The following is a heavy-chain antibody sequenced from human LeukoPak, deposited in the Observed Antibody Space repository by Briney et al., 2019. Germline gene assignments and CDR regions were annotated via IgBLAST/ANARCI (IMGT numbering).Heavy chain of an antibody. J-gene: IGHJ3*02. CDR1: GFTFSNSA. Sequence: SVKASCKTSGFTFSNSAVQWVRQARGQRLEWIGWIVVGSSKTDYTQKFQERVTITRDMSTGTAYMELSSLTSEDTAVYYCAARPGGYASFDIWGQGTMVTVSS. V-gene: IGHV1-58*01. CDR2: IVVGSSKT. D-gene: IGHD3-16*01. CDR3: AARPGGYASFDI.